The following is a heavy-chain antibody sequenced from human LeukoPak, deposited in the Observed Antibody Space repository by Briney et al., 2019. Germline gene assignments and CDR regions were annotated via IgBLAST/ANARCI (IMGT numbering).Heavy chain of an antibody. Sequence: EGSLRLSCAASGFTFRSYSMNWVRQAPGKGLEWVSSISSSSYIYYADSVKGRFTISRDNAKNSLYLQMNSLRAEDTAVYYCAREARGSYYGIFDYWGQGTLVTVSS. CDR2: ISSSSYI. D-gene: IGHD1-26*01. CDR3: AREARGSYYGIFDY. V-gene: IGHV3-21*01. CDR1: GFTFRSYS. J-gene: IGHJ4*02.